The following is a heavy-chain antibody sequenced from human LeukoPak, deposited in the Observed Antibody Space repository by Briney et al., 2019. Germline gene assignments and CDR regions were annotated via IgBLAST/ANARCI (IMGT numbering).Heavy chain of an antibody. Sequence: GGSLRLSCAASGFTFSRYSMNWVRQAPGKGLKWVSSISSSSSFIYYADSVKGRFTISRDNAKNSLYLQMNSLRAEDTAVYYCARDPPLGSCSTISCPHLDYWGQGTLVTVSS. V-gene: IGHV3-21*01. D-gene: IGHD2-2*01. CDR2: ISSSSSFI. CDR3: ARDPPLGSCSTISCPHLDY. J-gene: IGHJ4*02. CDR1: GFTFSRYS.